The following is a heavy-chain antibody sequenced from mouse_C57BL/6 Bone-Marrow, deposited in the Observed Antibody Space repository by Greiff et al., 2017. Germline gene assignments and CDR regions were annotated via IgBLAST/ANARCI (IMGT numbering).Heavy chain of an antibody. J-gene: IGHJ3*01. CDR1: GFSLTSYG. V-gene: IGHV2-2*01. D-gene: IGHD3-3*01. Sequence: QVQLQQSGPGLVQPSQSLSITCTVSGFSLTSYGVHWVRQSPGKGLEWLGVIWSGGSTDCNAAFISRLSISKDNSKSKVFSKMNSLQADDSAIYYCARGGLGAYWGQGTLVTVSA. CDR3: ARGGLGAY. CDR2: IWSGGST.